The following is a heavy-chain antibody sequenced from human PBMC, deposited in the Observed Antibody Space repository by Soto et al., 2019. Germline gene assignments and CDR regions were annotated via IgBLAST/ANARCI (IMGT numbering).Heavy chain of an antibody. J-gene: IGHJ4*02. Sequence: GGSLRLSCAASGFTFSSYAMHWVRQAPGKGLEWVAVISYDGSNKYYADSVKGRFTISRDNSKNTLYLQMNSLRAEDTAVYYCARDQLVGYYFDYWGQGTLVTVSS. CDR2: ISYDGSNK. V-gene: IGHV3-30-3*01. CDR1: GFTFSSYA. D-gene: IGHD1-1*01. CDR3: ARDQLVGYYFDY.